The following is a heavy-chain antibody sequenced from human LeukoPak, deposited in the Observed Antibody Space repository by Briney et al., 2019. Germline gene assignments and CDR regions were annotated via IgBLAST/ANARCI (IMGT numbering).Heavy chain of an antibody. CDR2: IYYSGST. CDR1: GGSISSSSYY. Sequence: SETLSLTCTVSGGSISSSSYYWGWLRQPPGKGLEWIGSIYYSGSTYYNPSLKSRVTISVDTSKNQFSLKLSSVTAADTAVYYCVRVVRRRYYFDYWGQGTLVTVSS. D-gene: IGHD3-22*01. CDR3: VRVVRRRYYFDY. J-gene: IGHJ4*02. V-gene: IGHV4-39*01.